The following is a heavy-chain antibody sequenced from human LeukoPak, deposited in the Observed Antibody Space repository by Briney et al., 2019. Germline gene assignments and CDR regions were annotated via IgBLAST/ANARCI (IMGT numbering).Heavy chain of an antibody. CDR1: GISVSSYA. V-gene: IGHV3-30*04. CDR2: ISYDGRDK. CDR3: ARDRVPSAADHYFDY. Sequence: GGSLRLSCAVSGISVSSYAVHWVRQAPGKGLEWVAVISYDGRDKHHADSVKGRFTISRDNSKNTLYLQLDSLRTEDTAVYFCARDRVPSAADHYFDYWGQGTLVTVSS. J-gene: IGHJ4*02.